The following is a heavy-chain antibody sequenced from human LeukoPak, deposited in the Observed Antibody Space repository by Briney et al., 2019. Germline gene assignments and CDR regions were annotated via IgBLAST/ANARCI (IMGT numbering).Heavy chain of an antibody. CDR2: IYNGGGT. CDR3: ARYMSSTAQDY. J-gene: IGHJ4*02. CDR1: GGSISTSNYY. Sequence: SSETLSLTCTVSGGSISTSNYYWGWIRQAPGKGLEWIGSIYNGGGTHYNPSLKSRVTISIDTSKNQCSLNLSAVTAADTAVYYCARYMSSTAQDYWGQGTLVTVSS. V-gene: IGHV4-39*01. D-gene: IGHD5-18*01.